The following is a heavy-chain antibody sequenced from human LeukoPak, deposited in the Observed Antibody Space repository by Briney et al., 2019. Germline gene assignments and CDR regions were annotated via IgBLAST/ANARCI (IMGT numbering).Heavy chain of an antibody. CDR1: GFTFGDYA. V-gene: IGHV3-23*01. Sequence: GGSLRLSCTASGFTFGDYAMSWIRQAPGKGLEWVPAISGSGGSTYYADSVKGRFTISRDNSKNTLYLQMNSLRAEDTAVYYCAKGSSVDIVATKPFDYWGQGTLVTVSS. J-gene: IGHJ4*02. CDR2: ISGSGGST. CDR3: AKGSSVDIVATKPFDY. D-gene: IGHD5-12*01.